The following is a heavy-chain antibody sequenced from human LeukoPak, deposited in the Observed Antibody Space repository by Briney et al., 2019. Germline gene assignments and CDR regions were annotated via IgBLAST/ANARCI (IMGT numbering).Heavy chain of an antibody. V-gene: IGHV1-2*06. CDR2: INPNSGGT. CDR1: GYTFTGYY. D-gene: IGHD5-18*01. J-gene: IGHJ5*02. CDR3: ARDKGGYGLNWFDP. Sequence: ASVKVSCKASGYTFTGYYMHWVRQAPGQGLEWMGRINPNSGGTNYAQKFQGRVTMTRDTSISTAYMELSRLRSDDTAVYYCARDKGGYGLNWFDPWGQGTLVTVSS.